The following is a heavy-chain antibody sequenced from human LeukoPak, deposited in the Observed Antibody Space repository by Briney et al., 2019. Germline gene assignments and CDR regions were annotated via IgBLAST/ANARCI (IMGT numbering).Heavy chain of an antibody. Sequence: ASVKVSCKTSGYIFTTYYMHWVRQAPGQGLEWMGIINPSGGSTSYAQKFQGRVTMTRDTSTSTVYMELSSLRSEDTAVYYCARDLSYGDLVFWGQGTLVTVSS. D-gene: IGHD4-17*01. CDR2: INPSGGST. V-gene: IGHV1-46*01. J-gene: IGHJ4*02. CDR1: GYIFTTYY. CDR3: ARDLSYGDLVF.